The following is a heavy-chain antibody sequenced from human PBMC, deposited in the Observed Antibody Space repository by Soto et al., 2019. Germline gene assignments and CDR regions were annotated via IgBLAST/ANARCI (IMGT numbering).Heavy chain of an antibody. CDR1: GGSISSSNYY. V-gene: IGHV4-39*01. Sequence: PSETLSLTCTVSGGSISSSNYYWGWLRPPPGKGLEWIGSIYYSGSTYYTPSLKSRVTISVDTSKNQFSLKLSSVTAADTAVYYCAVPHSSMAHFDYWGQGTLVTVSS. J-gene: IGHJ4*02. CDR3: AVPHSSMAHFDY. D-gene: IGHD3-10*01. CDR2: IYYSGST.